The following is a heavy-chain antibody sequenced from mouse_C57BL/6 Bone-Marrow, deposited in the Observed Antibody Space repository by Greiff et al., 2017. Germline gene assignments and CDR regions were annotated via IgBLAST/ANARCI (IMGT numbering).Heavy chain of an antibody. CDR3: AFYGSSPYWYFDV. J-gene: IGHJ1*03. D-gene: IGHD1-1*01. V-gene: IGHV5-17*01. Sequence: VMLVESGGGLVKPGGSLKLSCAASGFTFRDYGMPWVRQAPAKGLEWVAYISSCISPIYSADTVTGRFTISRDHAKTTLFLQMTSRRSEDTAMYYCAFYGSSPYWYFDVWGTGTTVTVSS. CDR2: ISSCISPI. CDR1: GFTFRDYG.